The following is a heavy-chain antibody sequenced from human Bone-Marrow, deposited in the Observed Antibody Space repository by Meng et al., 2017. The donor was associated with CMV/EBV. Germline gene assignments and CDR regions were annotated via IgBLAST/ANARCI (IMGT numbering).Heavy chain of an antibody. CDR1: GFTFSSYS. Sequence: GESLKISCAASGFTFSSYSMNWVRQAPGKGLEWVSSISSSSSYIYYADSVKGRFTISRDNAKNSLYLQMNSLRAEDTAVYYCARARTVTKTMDVWGQGITVTVSS. D-gene: IGHD4-11*01. V-gene: IGHV3-21*01. CDR2: ISSSSSYI. J-gene: IGHJ6*02. CDR3: ARARTVTKTMDV.